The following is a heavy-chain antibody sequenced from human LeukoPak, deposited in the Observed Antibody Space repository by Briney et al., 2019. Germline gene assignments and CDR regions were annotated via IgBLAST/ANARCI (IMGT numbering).Heavy chain of an antibody. Sequence: SETLPLTCTASGGSISSTSYYWGWIRRPPGRGLEWIGGIIYSGNTKYNPSLKSRVTISVDTTKNQFSLKLTSVTAADTAVYFCVRHFHGRGYVVDLWGRGTLVTVSS. V-gene: IGHV4-39*01. CDR1: GGSISSTSYY. CDR2: IIYSGNT. CDR3: VRHFHGRGYVVDL. D-gene: IGHD5-24*01. J-gene: IGHJ5*02.